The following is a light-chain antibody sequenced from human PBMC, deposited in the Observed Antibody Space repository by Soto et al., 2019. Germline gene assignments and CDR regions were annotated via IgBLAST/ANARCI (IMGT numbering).Light chain of an antibody. J-gene: IGKJ2*01. CDR2: GAS. CDR3: QQYGSSPMYT. V-gene: IGKV3-20*01. CDR1: QSVSSSY. Sequence: EIVLTQSPGTLSLSPGERATLSCRASQSVSSSYLAWYQKKPGQAPRLLIYGASSRATGIPDSFSGSGSGTDFTLTISRLEPEDFAVYYCQQYGSSPMYTFGQGTKLEIK.